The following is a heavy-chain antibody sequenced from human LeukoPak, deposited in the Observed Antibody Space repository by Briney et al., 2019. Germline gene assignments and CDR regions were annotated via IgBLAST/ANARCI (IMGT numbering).Heavy chain of an antibody. Sequence: SVKVSCKASGGTFSSYAISWVRQAPGQGLEWMGRIIPILGIANYAQKFQGRVTITADKSTSTAYMELSSLRSEDTAVYYCARGPAAAGFSNWFDPWGQGTLVTVSS. CDR3: ARGPAAAGFSNWFDP. D-gene: IGHD6-13*01. CDR1: GGTFSSYA. CDR2: IIPILGIA. J-gene: IGHJ5*02. V-gene: IGHV1-69*04.